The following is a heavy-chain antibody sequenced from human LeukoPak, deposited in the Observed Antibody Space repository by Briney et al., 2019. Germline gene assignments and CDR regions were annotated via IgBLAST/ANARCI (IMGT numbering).Heavy chain of an antibody. D-gene: IGHD5-12*01. Sequence: ASVKVSCKASGYTFTSYDINWVRQATGQGLEWMGWMNPNSGNTGYAQKFQGRVTMTRNTSISTAYMELSSLRSGDTAVYYCARGHKQPKGYSGYDLVDPWGQGTLVTVSS. V-gene: IGHV1-8*01. J-gene: IGHJ5*02. CDR3: ARGHKQPKGYSGYDLVDP. CDR2: MNPNSGNT. CDR1: GYTFTSYD.